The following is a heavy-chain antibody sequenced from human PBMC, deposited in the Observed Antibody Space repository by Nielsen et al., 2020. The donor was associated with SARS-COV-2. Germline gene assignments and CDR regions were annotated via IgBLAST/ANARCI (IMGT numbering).Heavy chain of an antibody. Sequence: SVKVSCKASGGTFSSYAISWVRQAPGQGLEWMGRIIPILGIANYAQKFQGRVTITADKSTSTAYMELSSLRSEDTAVYYCARGAREYYDFWSGYWDLDYWGQGTLVTVSS. CDR2: IIPILGIA. CDR3: ARGAREYYDFWSGYWDLDY. CDR1: GGTFSSYA. V-gene: IGHV1-69*04. J-gene: IGHJ4*02. D-gene: IGHD3-3*01.